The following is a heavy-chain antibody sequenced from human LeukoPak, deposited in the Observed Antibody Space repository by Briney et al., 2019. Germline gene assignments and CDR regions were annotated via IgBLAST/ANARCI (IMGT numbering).Heavy chain of an antibody. CDR3: ARGKGGGSWEYYYYYGMDV. CDR1: GGSFSGYY. Sequence: SETLSLTCAVYGGSFSGYYWSWIRQPPGKGLEWIGEINHSGSTNYNPSLKSRVTISVDTSKNQFSLKLSSVTAADTAVYYRARGKGGGSWEYYYYYGMDVWGQGTTVTVSS. D-gene: IGHD1-26*01. J-gene: IGHJ6*02. V-gene: IGHV4-34*01. CDR2: INHSGST.